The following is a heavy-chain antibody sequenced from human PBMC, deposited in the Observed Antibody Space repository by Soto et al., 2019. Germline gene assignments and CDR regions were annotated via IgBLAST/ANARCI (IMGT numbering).Heavy chain of an antibody. Sequence: GGSLRLSCVTSGITFSTYAMSWVRQAPGEGPECVSEISVSGANSYYADSVMGRFTISRDNSKSTLYLQMNSLRVEDTALYYCAIWNYGFDYWGRGTVVTVSS. CDR2: ISVSGANS. D-gene: IGHD1-7*01. CDR3: AIWNYGFDY. V-gene: IGHV3-23*01. J-gene: IGHJ4*02. CDR1: GITFSTYA.